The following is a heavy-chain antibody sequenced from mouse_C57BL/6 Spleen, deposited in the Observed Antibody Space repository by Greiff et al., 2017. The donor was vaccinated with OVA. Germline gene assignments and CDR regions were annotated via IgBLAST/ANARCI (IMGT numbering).Heavy chain of an antibody. CDR3: ARSNGSSSDY. D-gene: IGHD1-1*01. CDR1: GFHITDYY. CDR2: IDPGGGET. J-gene: IGHJ2*01. V-gene: IGHV14-2*01. Sequence: EVQLQQSGAELVKPGASVKLSCTASGFHITDYYMNWVKQRPEQGLEWIGRIDPGGGETKYDPKFQGKATLTADTSSTTAYLQLSSLTSEDTAVYYCARSNGSSSDYWGQGTTLTVSS.